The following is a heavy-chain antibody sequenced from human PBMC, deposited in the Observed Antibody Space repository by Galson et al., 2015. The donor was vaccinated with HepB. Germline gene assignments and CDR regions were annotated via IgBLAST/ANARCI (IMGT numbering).Heavy chain of an antibody. CDR1: GFTFSSYS. D-gene: IGHD6-19*01. Sequence: SLRLSCAASGFTFSSYSMNWVRQAPGKGLEWVSSISSSSSYIYYADSVKGRFTISRDNAKNSLYLQMNSLRAEDTAVYYCARAYSLAVAGHFDYWGQGTLVTVSS. CDR2: ISSSSSYI. V-gene: IGHV3-21*01. CDR3: ARAYSLAVAGHFDY. J-gene: IGHJ4*02.